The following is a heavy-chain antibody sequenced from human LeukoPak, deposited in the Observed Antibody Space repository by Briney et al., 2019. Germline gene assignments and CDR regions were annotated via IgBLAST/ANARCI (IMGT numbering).Heavy chain of an antibody. V-gene: IGHV1-69*13. CDR1: GGTFSSYA. J-gene: IGHJ4*02. CDR3: AREMGIAVAGYYFDY. Sequence: SVKVSCKASGGTFSSYAISWVRQAPGQGLGWMGGIIPIFGTANYAQKFQGRVTITADESTSTAYMELSSLRSEDTAVYYCAREMGIAVAGYYFDYWGQETLVTVSS. CDR2: IIPIFGTA. D-gene: IGHD6-19*01.